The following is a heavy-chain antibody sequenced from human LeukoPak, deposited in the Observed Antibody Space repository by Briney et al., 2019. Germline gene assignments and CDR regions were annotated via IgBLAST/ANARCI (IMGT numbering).Heavy chain of an antibody. D-gene: IGHD3-3*01. CDR2: IKQDGSEK. CDR3: ARDLSDFWSGYYPDAFDI. Sequence: GGSLRLSCAASGFTFSSYWMSWVRQAPGKGLEGVANIKQDGSEKYYVDSVKGRFTISRDNAKNSLYLQMNSLRAEDTAVYYCARDLSDFWSGYYPDAFDIWGQGTMVTVSS. CDR1: GFTFSSYW. V-gene: IGHV3-7*01. J-gene: IGHJ3*02.